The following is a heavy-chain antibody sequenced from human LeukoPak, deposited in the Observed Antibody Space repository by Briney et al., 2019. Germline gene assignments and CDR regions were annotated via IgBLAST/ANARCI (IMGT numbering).Heavy chain of an antibody. CDR2: IKVDGGEK. Sequence: GGSLRLSCTASGLTFSNYWMSWVRQVPGKGLEWVANIKVDGGEKYYVDSVKGRFTISRDNANNSLYLQMNSLRAEDTAVYNCVRGGASFDYWGQGTRVTVSS. CDR1: GLTFSNYW. CDR3: VRGGASFDY. V-gene: IGHV3-7*05. D-gene: IGHD4/OR15-4a*01. J-gene: IGHJ4*02.